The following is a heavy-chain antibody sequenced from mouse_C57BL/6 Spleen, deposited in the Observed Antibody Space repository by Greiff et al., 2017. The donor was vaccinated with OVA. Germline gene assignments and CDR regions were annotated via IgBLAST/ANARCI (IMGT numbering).Heavy chain of an antibody. D-gene: IGHD2-1*01. J-gene: IGHJ3*01. CDR2: IDPETGGT. CDR1: GYTFTDYE. Sequence: VQLQQSGAELVRPGASVTLSCKASGYTFTDYEMHWVKQTPVHGLEWIGAIDPETGGTAYNQKFKGKAILTAEKSSSTAYMELRSLTSEDSAVYYCTRIYYGNYAWFAYWGQGTLVTVSA. V-gene: IGHV1-15*01. CDR3: TRIYYGNYAWFAY.